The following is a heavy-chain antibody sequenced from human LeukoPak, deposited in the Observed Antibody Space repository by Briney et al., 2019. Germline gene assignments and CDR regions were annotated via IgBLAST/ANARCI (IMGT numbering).Heavy chain of an antibody. D-gene: IGHD1-14*01. J-gene: IGHJ3*02. Sequence: SETLSLTCTVSGDSISSYYWTWIRQAAGERLEWIGRMYFTGNTNYNPSLKSRVTMSIDTSKNQFSLRLSSMTAADTAVYYCARDDGRTSYAFDIWGQGTMVTVSS. CDR2: MYFTGNT. CDR3: ARDDGRTSYAFDI. V-gene: IGHV4-4*07. CDR1: GDSISSYY.